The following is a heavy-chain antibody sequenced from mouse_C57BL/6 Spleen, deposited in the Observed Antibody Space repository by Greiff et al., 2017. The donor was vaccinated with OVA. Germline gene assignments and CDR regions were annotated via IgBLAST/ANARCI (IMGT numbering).Heavy chain of an antibody. CDR2: IDPSDSYT. J-gene: IGHJ3*01. V-gene: IGHV1-50*01. Sequence: QLQQPGAELVKPGASVKLSCKASGYTFTSYWMQWVKQRPGQGLEWIGEIDPSDSYTNYNQKFKGKATLTVDTSSSTAYMQLSSLTSEDSAVYYCARSGNSSGCWFAYWGKGTLVTVSA. CDR3: ARSGNSSGCWFAY. CDR1: GYTFTSYW. D-gene: IGHD3-2*02.